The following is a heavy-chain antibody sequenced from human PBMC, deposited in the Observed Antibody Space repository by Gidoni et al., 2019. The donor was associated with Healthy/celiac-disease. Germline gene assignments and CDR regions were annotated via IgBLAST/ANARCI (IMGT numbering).Heavy chain of an antibody. CDR2: INPNSGGT. Sequence: QVQLVHPGAEVKKPGASVKVSCKASGYTFTGYYMHWVRQAPGQGLEWMGRINPNSGGTNYAQKFQGRVTMTRDTSISTAYMELSRLRSDDTAVYYCARTLGSTIFGVVIENWFDPWGQGTLVTVSS. CDR1: GYTFTGYY. J-gene: IGHJ5*02. D-gene: IGHD3-3*01. V-gene: IGHV1-2*06. CDR3: ARTLGSTIFGVVIENWFDP.